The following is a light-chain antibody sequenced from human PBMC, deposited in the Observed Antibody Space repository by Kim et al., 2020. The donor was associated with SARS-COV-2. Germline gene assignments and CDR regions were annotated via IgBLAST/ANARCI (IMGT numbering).Light chain of an antibody. CDR3: SAWDNNLSAWV. V-gene: IGLV10-54*01. Sequence: RQTATLTCTGNSNNIGNQGAGWLQRHQGHPPKLLSYRNNNRPSGIAERLSASRSGNTASLTITGLQPEDEADYYCSAWDNNLSAWVFGGGTQLTVL. CDR1: SNNIGNQG. CDR2: RNN. J-gene: IGLJ3*02.